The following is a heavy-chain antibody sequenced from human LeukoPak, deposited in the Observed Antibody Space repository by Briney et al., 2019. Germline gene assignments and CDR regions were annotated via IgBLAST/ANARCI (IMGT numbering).Heavy chain of an antibody. Sequence: GGSLTLSCTGSGFIFINYDIQWVRQAPGKGLEWLAYVTKDGSIIYYADSVKGRFTISRDNSRSTVYLQMNSLRTEGTAIYYCARDFMWLVDYWGQGTLVTVSS. CDR3: ARDFMWLVDY. D-gene: IGHD5-12*01. CDR1: GFIFINYD. CDR2: VTKDGSII. V-gene: IGHV3-30-3*01. J-gene: IGHJ4*02.